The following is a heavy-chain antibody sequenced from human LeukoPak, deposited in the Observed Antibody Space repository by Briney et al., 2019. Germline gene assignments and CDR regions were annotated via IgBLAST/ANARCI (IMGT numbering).Heavy chain of an antibody. CDR1: GFTLSNYW. CDR2: INSDGTIT. J-gene: IGHJ4*02. Sequence: GGSLRLSCAASGFTLSNYWMSWVRQAPGKGLVWLARINSDGTITSYADSLEGRFTISRDNAKNTVYLQMNSLRAEDTAVYYCARPGVGFDYWGQGALVTVSS. CDR3: ARPGVGFDY. V-gene: IGHV3-74*01.